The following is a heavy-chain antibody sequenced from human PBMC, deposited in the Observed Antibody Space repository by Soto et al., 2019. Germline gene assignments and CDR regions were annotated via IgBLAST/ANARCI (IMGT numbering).Heavy chain of an antibody. D-gene: IGHD2-21*02. V-gene: IGHV2-5*02. J-gene: IGHJ5*02. CDR2: IYWDDDK. CDR3: AHRSGGGDLRWFDP. CDR1: GFSLSTSGVG. Sequence: QITLKESGPTLVKPTQTLTLTCTFSGFSLSTSGVGVGWIRQPPGKALEWLALIYWDDDKRYSPSLKSRLPITKDTSINQVVLTMTNMDPVDTATYYCAHRSGGGDLRWFDPWGQGTLVTVSS.